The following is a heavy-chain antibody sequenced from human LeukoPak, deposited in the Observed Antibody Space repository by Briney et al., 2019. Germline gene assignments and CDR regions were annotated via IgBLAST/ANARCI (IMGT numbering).Heavy chain of an antibody. J-gene: IGHJ4*02. V-gene: IGHV1-2*02. CDR1: GYTFTGYY. CDR3: ARGWGEPWLLAPLLE. D-gene: IGHD6-19*01. Sequence: EASVKVSCKASGYTFTGYYMHWVRQAPGQGLEWMGWINPNSGGTNYTQKFQGRVTMTSDTSISTAYLELRRLRSDDTAVHYCARGWGEPWLLAPLLEWGQGTLVTVSS. CDR2: INPNSGGT.